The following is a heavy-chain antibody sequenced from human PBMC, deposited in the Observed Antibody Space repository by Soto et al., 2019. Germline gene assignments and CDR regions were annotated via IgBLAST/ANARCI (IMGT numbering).Heavy chain of an antibody. Sequence: EVQLLESGGDLVQPGGSLRLSCVASGFNFDNYAMSWVRKAPGKGPEWVSFISVSGDSTYYADSVKGRFTISRDNYKKTVLLQMNSLRAEDTAVYYCARDLDYYDSRGYIRGSWFDPWGQGTLVTVSS. CDR3: ARDLDYYDSRGYIRGSWFDP. D-gene: IGHD3-22*01. CDR1: GFNFDNYA. CDR2: ISVSGDST. J-gene: IGHJ5*02. V-gene: IGHV3-23*01.